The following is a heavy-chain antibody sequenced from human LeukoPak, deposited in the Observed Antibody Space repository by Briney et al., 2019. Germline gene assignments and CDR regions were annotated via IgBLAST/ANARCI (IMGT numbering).Heavy chain of an antibody. D-gene: IGHD6-6*01. V-gene: IGHV4-39*01. Sequence: PSETLSLTCTVSGGSISSSSYFWGWIRQPPGKGLEWIGSIYYSGNTYYNPSLKSRITISVDTSKNQFSLKLSSVTAADTAVYFCARHPPEQLARYWYFDLWGRGTLVTVSS. CDR2: IYYSGNT. CDR1: GGSISSSSYF. CDR3: ARHPPEQLARYWYFDL. J-gene: IGHJ2*01.